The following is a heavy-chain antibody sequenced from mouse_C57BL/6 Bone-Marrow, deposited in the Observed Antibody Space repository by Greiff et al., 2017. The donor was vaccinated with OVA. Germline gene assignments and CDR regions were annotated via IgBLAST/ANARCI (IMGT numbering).Heavy chain of an antibody. CDR2: ILPGSGST. V-gene: IGHV1-9*01. D-gene: IGHD1-1*01. Sequence: QVQLKQSGAELMKPGASVKLSCKATGYTFTGYWIEWVKQRPGHGLEWIGEILPGSGSTNYNEKFKGKATFTADTSSNTAYMQLSSLTTEDSAIYYCARGSYYYGSSYPYYYAMDYWGQGTSVTVSS. J-gene: IGHJ4*01. CDR3: ARGSYYYGSSYPYYYAMDY. CDR1: GYTFTGYW.